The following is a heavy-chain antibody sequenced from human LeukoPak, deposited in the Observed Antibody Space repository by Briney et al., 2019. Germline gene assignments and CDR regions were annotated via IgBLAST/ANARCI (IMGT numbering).Heavy chain of an antibody. CDR3: AKIDCVPSSCDEFDY. V-gene: IGHV4-30-2*01. CDR1: GGSFSSGDYS. J-gene: IGHJ4*02. D-gene: IGHD2-21*01. Sequence: PSETLSLTCAVSGGSFSSGDYSWNWIRQPAGKGLEWIGYMYHSGSTSYNPSLQRRVTISVDRSKNQFSLRLSSVTAADTAVYYCAKIDCVPSSCDEFDYWGQGTLVTVSS. CDR2: MYHSGST.